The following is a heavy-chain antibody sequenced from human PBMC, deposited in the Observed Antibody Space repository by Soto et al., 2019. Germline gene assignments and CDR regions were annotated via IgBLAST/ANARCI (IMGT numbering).Heavy chain of an antibody. Sequence: GGSLRLSCAASGFTFSSYAMSWVRQAPGKGLEWVAVISYDGSNKYYADSVKGRFTISRDNSKNTLYLQMNSLRAEDTAVYYCARADIVLMVYEGGMDVWGQGTTVTVSS. CDR1: GFTFSSYA. J-gene: IGHJ6*02. D-gene: IGHD2-8*01. CDR2: ISYDGSNK. V-gene: IGHV3-30-3*01. CDR3: ARADIVLMVYEGGMDV.